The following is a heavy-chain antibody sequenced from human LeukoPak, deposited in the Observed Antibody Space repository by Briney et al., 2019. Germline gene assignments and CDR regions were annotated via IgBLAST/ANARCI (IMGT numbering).Heavy chain of an antibody. CDR2: IRYDGSNK. CDR3: AKDGLSYDTSTHIYHVDH. CDR1: GLTFSSYG. V-gene: IGHV3-30*02. J-gene: IGHJ1*01. Sequence: PGGSLRLSCAASGLTFSSYGMHWVRQAPGKGLEWVAFIRYDGSNKYYADSVKGRFTISRDNSKNTLYLQMNSLRAEDTAVYSCAKDGLSYDTSTHIYHVDHWGQGTLVTVSS. D-gene: IGHD3-22*01.